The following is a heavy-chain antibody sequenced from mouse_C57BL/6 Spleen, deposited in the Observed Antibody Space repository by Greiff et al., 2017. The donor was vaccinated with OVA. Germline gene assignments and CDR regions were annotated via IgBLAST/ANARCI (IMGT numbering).Heavy chain of an antibody. V-gene: IGHV1-26*01. D-gene: IGHD1-1*01. J-gene: IGHJ2*01. CDR3: ARDYYEGPYYFDY. Sequence: EVKLQQSGPELVKPGASVKISCKASGYTFTDYYMNWVKQSHGKSLEWIGDINPNNGGTSYNQKFKGKATLTVDKSSSTAYMELRSLTSEDSAVYYCARDYYEGPYYFDYWGQGTTLTVSS. CDR2: INPNNGGT. CDR1: GYTFTDYY.